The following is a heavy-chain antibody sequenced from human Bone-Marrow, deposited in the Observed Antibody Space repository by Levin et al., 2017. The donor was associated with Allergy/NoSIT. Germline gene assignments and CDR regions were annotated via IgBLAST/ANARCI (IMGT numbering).Heavy chain of an antibody. CDR3: ERAMVITRGAFDI. CDR2: ITSDKKTT. V-gene: IGHV3-74*01. J-gene: IGHJ3*02. CDR1: GFGFSSYW. Sequence: GGSLRLSCAASGFGFSSYWMHWVRQAPGKGLEWVSRITSDKKTTKYADSVKGRFTISRDNANNILYLQMNSLKAEDTAVYYCERAMVITRGAFDIWGQGTMVAVSS. D-gene: IGHD3-22*01.